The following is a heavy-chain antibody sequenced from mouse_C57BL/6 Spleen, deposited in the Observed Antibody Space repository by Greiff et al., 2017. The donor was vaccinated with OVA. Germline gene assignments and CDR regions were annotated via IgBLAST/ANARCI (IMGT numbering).Heavy chain of an antibody. V-gene: IGHV1-26*01. J-gene: IGHJ4*01. CDR3: ARTTTVVAPGSMDY. Sequence: VQLQQSGPELVKPGASVKISCKASGYTFTDYYMNWVKQSHGKSLEWIGDINPNNGGTSYNQKFKGKATLTVDKSSSTAYMELRSLTSEDSAVYYCARTTTVVAPGSMDYWGQGTSVTVSS. CDR2: INPNNGGT. CDR1: GYTFTDYY. D-gene: IGHD1-1*01.